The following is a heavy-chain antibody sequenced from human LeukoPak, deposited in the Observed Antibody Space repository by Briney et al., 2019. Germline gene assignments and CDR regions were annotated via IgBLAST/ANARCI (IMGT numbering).Heavy chain of an antibody. CDR3: ARHYGSGSPLDH. D-gene: IGHD3-10*01. Sequence: GESPRISRKGSGYSFTNYWITWARQMPGKGLEWLGRIDPTDSYTNYSPSFQGHVTSSADKSISTAYLQWSSLKTSDTAMYYCARHYGSGSPLDHWGQGTLVTVSS. V-gene: IGHV5-10-1*01. CDR2: IDPTDSYT. CDR1: GYSFTNYW. J-gene: IGHJ4*02.